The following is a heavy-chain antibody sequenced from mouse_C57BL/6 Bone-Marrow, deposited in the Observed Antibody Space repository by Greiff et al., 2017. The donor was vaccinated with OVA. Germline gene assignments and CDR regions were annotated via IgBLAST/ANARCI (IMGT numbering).Heavy chain of an antibody. Sequence: EVQLVESGGGLVKPGGSLKLSCAASGFTFSSYTMSWVRQTPEKRLEWVATISGGGGNTYYPDSVKGRFTISRDNAKNTLYLQMSSLRSEDTALYYCARQLLRARLAYWGQGTLVTVSA. J-gene: IGHJ3*01. CDR1: GFTFSSYT. CDR2: ISGGGGNT. CDR3: ARQLLRARLAY. D-gene: IGHD1-1*01. V-gene: IGHV5-9*01.